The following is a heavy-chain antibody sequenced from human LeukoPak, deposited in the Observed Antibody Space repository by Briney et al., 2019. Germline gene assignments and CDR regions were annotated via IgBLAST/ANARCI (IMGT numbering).Heavy chain of an antibody. CDR3: EVAAGDALDI. V-gene: IGHV3-48*01. CDR1: GFTFSSYS. Sequence: PGGSLRLSCAASGFTFSSYSMNWARQAPGKGLEWVSYISSSSSTIYYADSVKGRFTISRDNAKNSLYLQMNSLRAEDTAVYYCEVAAGDALDIWGQGTMVTVSS. D-gene: IGHD2-15*01. CDR2: ISSSSSTI. J-gene: IGHJ3*02.